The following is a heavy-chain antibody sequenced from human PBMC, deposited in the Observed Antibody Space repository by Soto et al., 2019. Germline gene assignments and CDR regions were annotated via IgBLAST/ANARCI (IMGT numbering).Heavy chain of an antibody. CDR3: TPLPSPCSGGSCYLDY. CDR1: GFTFSNAW. Sequence: GESLKISCAASGFTFSNAWMSWVRQAPGKGLEWVGRIKSKTDGGTTDYAAPVEGRFTISRDDSKNTLYLQMNSLKTEDTAVYYCTPLPSPCSGGSCYLDYWGQGTLVAVSS. D-gene: IGHD2-15*01. J-gene: IGHJ4*02. V-gene: IGHV3-15*01. CDR2: IKSKTDGGTT.